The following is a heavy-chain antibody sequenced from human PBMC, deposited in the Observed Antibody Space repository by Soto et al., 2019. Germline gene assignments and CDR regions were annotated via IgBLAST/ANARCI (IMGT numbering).Heavy chain of an antibody. D-gene: IGHD1-26*01. V-gene: IGHV3-48*03. CDR2: ISSSGSTI. CDR3: ARDFSSGWELPSCYGMDV. CDR1: GFTFSSYE. Sequence: PGGSLRLSCAASGFTFSSYEMNWVRQAPGKGLEWVSYISSSGSTIYYADSVKGRFTISRDNAKNSLYLQMNSLRAEDTAVYYCARDFSSGWELPSCYGMDVWGQGTTVTVSS. J-gene: IGHJ6*02.